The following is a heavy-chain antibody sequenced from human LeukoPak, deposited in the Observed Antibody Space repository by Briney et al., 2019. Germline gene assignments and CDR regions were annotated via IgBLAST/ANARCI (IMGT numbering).Heavy chain of an antibody. CDR2: IYYTGST. CDR1: GGSIDSYY. D-gene: IGHD2-2*01. J-gene: IGHJ4*02. V-gene: IGHV4-59*01. CDR3: ARVYQSAEYYFDY. Sequence: SETLSLTCTVSGGSIDSYYWSRIRQHPGEGLEWIGYIYYTGSTEYHPSLKSRVTISLDTSKNQFSLKLTSVTAADTAVYYCARVYQSAEYYFDYWGQGNLVSVSS.